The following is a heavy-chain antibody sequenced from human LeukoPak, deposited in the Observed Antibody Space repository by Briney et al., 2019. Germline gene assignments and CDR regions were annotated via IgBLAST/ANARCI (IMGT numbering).Heavy chain of an antibody. CDR1: GFTFSNAW. V-gene: IGHV3-15*01. CDR3: TTDLRPGIAVADSESFDY. D-gene: IGHD6-19*01. J-gene: IGHJ4*02. CDR2: IKSKTEGGTT. Sequence: GGSLRLSCAASGFTFSNAWMSWVRQAPGKGLEWVGRIKSKTEGGTTDYAAPVKGRFTISRDDSKNTLYLQMNSLKTEDTAVYYCTTDLRPGIAVADSESFDYWGQGTLVSVCS.